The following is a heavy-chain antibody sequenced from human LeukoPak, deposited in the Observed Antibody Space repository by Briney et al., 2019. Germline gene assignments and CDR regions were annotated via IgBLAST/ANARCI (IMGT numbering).Heavy chain of an antibody. CDR2: IWSDGKNR. CDR3: VKERGPFDAFDI. CDR1: GFTFSNYG. V-gene: IGHV3-33*06. J-gene: IGHJ3*02. Sequence: GGSLRLSCAASGFTFSNYGMHWVRQAPGKGLEWVAVIWSDGKNRFYADPVRGRFTFSRDNSKNTLSLQMDSLRAEDTAVYFCVKERGPFDAFDIWGQGTLVTVSS.